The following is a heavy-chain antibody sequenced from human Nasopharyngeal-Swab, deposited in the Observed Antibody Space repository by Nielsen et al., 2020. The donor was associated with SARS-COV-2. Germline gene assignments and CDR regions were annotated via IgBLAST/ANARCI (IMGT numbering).Heavy chain of an antibody. J-gene: IGHJ4*02. Sequence: GESLKTPCAASGFTVSSHYMSWVRQAPGKGLEWVSVIYSGGSTYYADSVKGRFTISRNNSKNTLYLQMNSLRAEDTAVYYCALGSGYFRGRAEFDYWGQGTLVTVSS. D-gene: IGHD3-3*01. CDR2: IYSGGST. CDR3: ALGSGYFRGRAEFDY. CDR1: GFTVSSHY. V-gene: IGHV3-66*01.